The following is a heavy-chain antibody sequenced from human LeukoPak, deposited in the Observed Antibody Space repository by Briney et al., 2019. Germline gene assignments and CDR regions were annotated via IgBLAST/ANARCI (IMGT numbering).Heavy chain of an antibody. CDR3: ARASAYKPPLDGEDDSFDY. J-gene: IGHJ4*02. CDR1: GYNFDIFG. D-gene: IGHD3-3*01. Sequence: ASVKVSCKASGYNFDIFGMTWVRQAPGQGFEWIGWISALNGKSDYAQNFRGRVTMTMDTSMNTVYLELRSLRSDDTAVYYCARASAYKPPLDGEDDSFDYWGQGTLVTVSS. CDR2: ISALNGKS. V-gene: IGHV1-18*01.